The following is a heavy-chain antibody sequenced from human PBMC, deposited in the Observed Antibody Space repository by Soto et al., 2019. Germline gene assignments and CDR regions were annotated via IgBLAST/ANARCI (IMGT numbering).Heavy chain of an antibody. CDR2: ISGSGGST. V-gene: IGHV3-23*01. CDR3: AKGTSRVATPGQYYFDY. CDR1: GFTFSSYA. Sequence: GGSLRLSCAASGFTFSSYAMSWVRQAPGKGLEWVSAISGSGGSTYYADSVKGRFTISRDNSKNTLYLQMNSLRAEDTAVYYCAKGTSRVATPGQYYFDYWGQGTLVTVSS. D-gene: IGHD5-12*01. J-gene: IGHJ4*02.